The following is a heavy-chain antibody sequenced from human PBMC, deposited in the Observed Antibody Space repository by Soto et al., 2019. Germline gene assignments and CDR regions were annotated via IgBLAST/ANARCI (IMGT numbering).Heavy chain of an antibody. D-gene: IGHD2-15*01. V-gene: IGHV1-3*01. CDR1: GYTFTTIF. CDR3: SVAGDAFDI. Sequence: ASVKVSCKTSGYTFTTIFLHWLRQAPGQRLEWMGWINPANGVTMYSQKFLGRVSNTRDTSATTAYMELTSLTSDDTAVYYCSVAGDAFDIWGQGTMVT. CDR2: INPANGVT. J-gene: IGHJ3*02.